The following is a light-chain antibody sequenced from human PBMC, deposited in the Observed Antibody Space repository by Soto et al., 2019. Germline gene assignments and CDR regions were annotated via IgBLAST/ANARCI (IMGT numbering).Light chain of an antibody. J-gene: IGKJ4*02. CDR3: QQRNNGPFT. CDR2: DAS. Sequence: EIVLTQSPASLSVSAGDRATLSCRASQGVSSFLAWYQQKPGQVPKLLIYDASNLASGVPSRFSGSGSGTDFTLTISSLEPEDVAVYYCQQRNNGPFTFGRGTKVEIK. CDR1: QGVSSF. V-gene: IGKV3D-11*01.